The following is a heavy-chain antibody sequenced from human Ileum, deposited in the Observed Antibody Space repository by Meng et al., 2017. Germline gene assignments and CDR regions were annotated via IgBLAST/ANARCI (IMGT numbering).Heavy chain of an antibody. CDR1: GFSFSDFY. Sequence: GESLKISFAASGFSFSDFYLSWIRQAPGKGLEWVSYITYIANDVYYADSVRGRFTISRDNAKNSLYLQMNSLRAEDTAVYYCARHNYGRYGLDPFDIWGQGTMVTVSS. V-gene: IGHV3-11*01. J-gene: IGHJ3*02. D-gene: IGHD3-16*01. CDR3: ARHNYGRYGLDPFDI. CDR2: ITYIANDV.